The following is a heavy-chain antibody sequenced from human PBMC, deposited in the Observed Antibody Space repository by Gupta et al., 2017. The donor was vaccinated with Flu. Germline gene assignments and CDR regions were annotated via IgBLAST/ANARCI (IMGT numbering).Heavy chain of an antibody. Sequence: QLQLQESGPGLVKPSETLSLTCTVSGGSISSSSYYWGWIRQPPGKGLEWIGSIYYSGSTYYNPSLKSRVTISVDTSKNQFSLKLSSVTAADTAVYYCARRLYGSGSYTYFDYWGQGTLVTVSS. CDR2: IYYSGST. CDR1: GGSISSSSYY. V-gene: IGHV4-39*01. J-gene: IGHJ4*02. D-gene: IGHD3-10*01. CDR3: ARRLYGSGSYTYFDY.